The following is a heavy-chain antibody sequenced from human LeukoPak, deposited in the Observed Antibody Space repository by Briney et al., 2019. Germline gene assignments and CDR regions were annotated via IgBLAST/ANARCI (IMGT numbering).Heavy chain of an antibody. D-gene: IGHD1-26*01. J-gene: IGHJ4*02. CDR2: IWYDASKK. Sequence: PGGSLRLSCAASGFTFSSYSMNWVRQAPGKGLEWVAVIWYDASKKYYADSVKGRFTISRDNSKNTLYLQMNSLRAEDTAVYYCARDIGTDYFDYWGQGTLVTVSS. CDR1: GFTFSSYS. CDR3: ARDIGTDYFDY. V-gene: IGHV3-33*08.